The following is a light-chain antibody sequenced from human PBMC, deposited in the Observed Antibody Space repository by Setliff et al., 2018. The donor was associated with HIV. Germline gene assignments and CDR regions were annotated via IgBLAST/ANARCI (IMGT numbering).Light chain of an antibody. CDR1: NNDVGGYNY. J-gene: IGLJ2*01. CDR3: SSYTTSNTVV. Sequence: QSALAQPASVSGSPGQSITISCSGTNNDVGGYNYVSWYQQHPGKAPKLLIYEVTDRPAGVSNRFSGSKSGRTASLPISGLQADDEAYYYCSSYTTSNTVVFGGGTKVTVL. V-gene: IGLV2-14*01. CDR2: EVT.